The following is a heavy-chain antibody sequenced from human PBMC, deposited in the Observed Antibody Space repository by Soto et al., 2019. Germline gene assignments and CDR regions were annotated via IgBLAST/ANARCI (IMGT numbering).Heavy chain of an antibody. CDR2: INPSGGST. Sequence: QVQLVQSGAEVKKPGASVKVSCKASGYTFTSYYMHWVRQAPGQGLEWMGVINPSGGSTSYAQKFQDRVTMTRDPSTSTVYMELSSLRPEDPAVYYWAREGYSSHGYGVESDYWGQGTLSPSPQ. V-gene: IGHV1-46*01. D-gene: IGHD6-13*01. CDR3: AREGYSSHGYGVESDY. J-gene: IGHJ4*02. CDR1: GYTFTSYY.